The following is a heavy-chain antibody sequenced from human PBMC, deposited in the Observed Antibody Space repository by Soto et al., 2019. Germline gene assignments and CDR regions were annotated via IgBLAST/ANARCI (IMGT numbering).Heavy chain of an antibody. CDR3: ARKGGSRRANWFDP. D-gene: IGHD6-13*01. CDR1: GYTFTSYD. V-gene: IGHV1-8*01. Sequence: ASVKVSCKASGYTFTSYDIHWVRQATGQGLEWMGWMNPNSGNTGYAQKFQGRVTMTRNTSISTAYMELSSLRSEDTAVYYCARKGGSRRANWFDPWGQGTLVTVSS. CDR2: MNPNSGNT. J-gene: IGHJ5*02.